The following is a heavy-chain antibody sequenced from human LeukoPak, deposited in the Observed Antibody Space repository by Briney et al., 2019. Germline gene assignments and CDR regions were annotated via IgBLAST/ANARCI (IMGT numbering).Heavy chain of an antibody. V-gene: IGHV3-11*04. J-gene: IGHJ5*02. Sequence: PGGSLRLSCAASGFTFSDYYMSWIRQAPGKGLEWVSYISSSGSTIYYAYSVKGRFTMSRDNAKNSLYLQMNSLRAEDTAVYYCARDIGVPAAIRRGGWFDPWGQGTLVTVSS. CDR2: ISSSGSTI. D-gene: IGHD2-2*01. CDR3: ARDIGVPAAIRRGGWFDP. CDR1: GFTFSDYY.